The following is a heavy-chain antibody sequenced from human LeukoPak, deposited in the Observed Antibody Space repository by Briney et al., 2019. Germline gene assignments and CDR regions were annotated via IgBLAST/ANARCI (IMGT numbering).Heavy chain of an antibody. CDR3: ARTLLWSGYYTSYYYYGMDV. J-gene: IGHJ6*02. D-gene: IGHD3-3*01. CDR2: INPNSGGT. Sequence: ASVKVSCKASGYSFTSYGISWVRQAPGQGLEWLGWINPNSGGTNYAQKFQGRVTMTRDTSISTAYMELSRLRSDDTAVYYCARTLLWSGYYTSYYYYGMDVWGQGTTVTVSS. CDR1: GYSFTSYG. V-gene: IGHV1-2*02.